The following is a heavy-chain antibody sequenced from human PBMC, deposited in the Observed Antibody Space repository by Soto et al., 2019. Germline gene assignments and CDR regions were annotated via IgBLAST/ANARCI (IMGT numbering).Heavy chain of an antibody. J-gene: IGHJ5*02. Sequence: QVQLVESGGGVVQPGRSLRLSCEASGFTFNTHGMHWVRQAPGKGLEWLAVISYDGINKYYADSVKGRFTISRDNSKNMLFVQMNSLRPEDTAVYYCVKGRDLLPWGGFDPWGQGTLVTVSS. V-gene: IGHV3-30*18. CDR3: VKGRDLLPWGGFDP. CDR2: ISYDGINK. D-gene: IGHD3-16*01. CDR1: GFTFNTHG.